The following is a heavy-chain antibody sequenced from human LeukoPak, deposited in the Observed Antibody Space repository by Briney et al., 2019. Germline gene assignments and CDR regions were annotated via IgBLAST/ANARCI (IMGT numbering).Heavy chain of an antibody. CDR2: IYYSGST. V-gene: IGHV4-39*01. J-gene: IGHJ4*02. CDR3: ARHAPHSSGWYVVFDY. CDR1: SGSISSTSYY. Sequence: SETLSLTCTVSSGSISSTSYYWGWIRQSPGKGLEWIGNIYYSGSTYYNPSLKSRVTISVDTSKNEFSLKLSSVTAAETGLYYCARHAPHSSGWYVVFDYWGQGTQVTVAS. D-gene: IGHD6-19*01.